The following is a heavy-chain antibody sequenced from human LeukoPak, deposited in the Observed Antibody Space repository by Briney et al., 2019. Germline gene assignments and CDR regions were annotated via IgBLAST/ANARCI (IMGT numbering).Heavy chain of an antibody. V-gene: IGHV4-34*01. Sequence: PSETLSLTCAVYGGSFSGYYWSWIRQPPGKGLEWIGEINHSGSTNYNPSLKSRVTISVDTSKNQFSLKLSSVTAADTAVYYCARHRPYYYGSGSPLRAFDIWGQGTMVTASS. CDR3: ARHRPYYYGSGSPLRAFDI. CDR1: GGSFSGYY. CDR2: INHSGST. D-gene: IGHD3-10*01. J-gene: IGHJ3*02.